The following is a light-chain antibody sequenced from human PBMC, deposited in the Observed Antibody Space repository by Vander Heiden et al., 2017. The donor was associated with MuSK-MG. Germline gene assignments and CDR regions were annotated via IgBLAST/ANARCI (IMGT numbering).Light chain of an antibody. J-gene: IGLJ2*01. Sequence: SSELTQDPAVSVAVRQTVRISCQGDTLTRNYASWYQQKQGPAPVVVIYGKDNRPSGIPYRFSVSASGDTASLTITGAQAEDEADYFCNSRDSSGDFVLFGGGTKLTVL. CDR1: TLTRNY. CDR2: GKD. V-gene: IGLV3-19*01. CDR3: NSRDSSGDFVL.